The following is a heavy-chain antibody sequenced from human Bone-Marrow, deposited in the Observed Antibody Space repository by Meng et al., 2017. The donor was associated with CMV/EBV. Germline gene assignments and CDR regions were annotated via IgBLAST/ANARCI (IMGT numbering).Heavy chain of an antibody. CDR2: IRYDVSNK. J-gene: IGHJ6*02. Sequence: GESLKISCAASGFTFSNYGMHWVRQAPGKGLEWVAFIRYDVSNKYYVDSVKGRFTISRDNAKKSLYLQMNSLRAEDTAVYYCVRDLYYDFWSGFSDYGMDVWGQGTTVTVSS. V-gene: IGHV3-30*02. CDR1: GFTFSNYG. CDR3: VRDLYYDFWSGFSDYGMDV. D-gene: IGHD3-3*01.